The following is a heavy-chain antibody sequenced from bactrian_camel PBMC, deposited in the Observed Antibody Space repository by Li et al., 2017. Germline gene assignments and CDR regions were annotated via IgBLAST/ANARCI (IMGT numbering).Heavy chain of an antibody. CDR1: ESTYRSIC. D-gene: IGHD3*01. CDR2: VDSNGVT. V-gene: IGHV3S53*01. J-gene: IGHJ6*01. Sequence: HVQLVESGGGSVQAGGSLTLSCTASESTYRSICMAWFRQAPGSQRETVATVDSNGVTKVAGSVKGRFTLSKDNAKNTLYLSMDNLKPEDTALYTCAAEDQAPWDMGWICNYNSWGQGTQVTVS. CDR3: AAEDQAPWDMGWICNYNS.